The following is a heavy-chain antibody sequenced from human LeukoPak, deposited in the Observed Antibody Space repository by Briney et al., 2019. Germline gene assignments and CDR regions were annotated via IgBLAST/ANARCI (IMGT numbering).Heavy chain of an antibody. CDR3: ATLFRPDALVFDN. Sequence: PGGSLRLSCAGSGFTFAHAGMTWLRQSPGKGLEWVGHIKSAPSGGTIHYAASVKGRFTISRDDSKNMLSLQMSGLETEDTAVYFCATLFRPDALVFDNWGQGILVTVSS. CDR2: IKSAPSGGTI. J-gene: IGHJ4*02. D-gene: IGHD2-21*01. CDR1: GFTFAHAG. V-gene: IGHV3-15*01.